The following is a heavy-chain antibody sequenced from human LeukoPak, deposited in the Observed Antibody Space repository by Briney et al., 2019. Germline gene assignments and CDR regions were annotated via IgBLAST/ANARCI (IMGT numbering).Heavy chain of an antibody. J-gene: IGHJ3*02. CDR2: ISSSGSTI. V-gene: IGHV3-48*03. CDR1: GFTFSSYE. D-gene: IGHD3-10*01. CDR3: AKDEPPYGSGSYLDAFDI. Sequence: PGGSLRLSCAASGFTFSSYEMNWVRQAPGKGLEWVSYISSSGSTIYYADSVKGRFTISRDNSKNTLYLQMNSLRAEDTAVYYCAKDEPPYGSGSYLDAFDIWGQGTMVTVSS.